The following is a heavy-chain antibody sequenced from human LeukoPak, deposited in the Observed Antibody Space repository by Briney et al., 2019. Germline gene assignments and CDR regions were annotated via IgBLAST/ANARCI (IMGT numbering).Heavy chain of an antibody. CDR3: ATAGIALPGSGWLRSFDY. J-gene: IGHJ4*02. CDR1: GYTLTELS. Sequence: ASVKVSCKVSGYTLTELSMHWVRQAPGKGLEWMGGFDPEDGETIYAQKFQGRVTMTEDTSTGTAYMELSSLRSEDTAVYYCATAGIALPGSGWLRSFDYWGQGTLVTVSS. CDR2: FDPEDGET. V-gene: IGHV1-24*01. D-gene: IGHD6-19*01.